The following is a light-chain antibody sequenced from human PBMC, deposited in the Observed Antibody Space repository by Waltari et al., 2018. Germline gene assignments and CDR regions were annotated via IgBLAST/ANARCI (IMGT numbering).Light chain of an antibody. CDR1: QSILKSPNNNNN. Sequence: DIVMTQSPDSLAVSLAERPTITGSSSQSILKSPNNNNNLAWYRQKQGQPPKLLFYWASTRESGVPDRFSGSGSGTDFTLTISSLQAEDVAVYYCQQYYISPFTFGPGTKVDIK. CDR2: WAS. CDR3: QQYYISPFT. V-gene: IGKV4-1*01. J-gene: IGKJ3*01.